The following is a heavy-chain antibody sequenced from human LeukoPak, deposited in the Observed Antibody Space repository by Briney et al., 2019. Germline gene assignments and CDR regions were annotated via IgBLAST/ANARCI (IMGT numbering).Heavy chain of an antibody. CDR1: GYTFTSYG. V-gene: IGHV1-18*01. CDR3: AREGAPMAPNAFDI. D-gene: IGHD3-16*01. Sequence: GASVKVSCKASGYTFTSYGISWVRQAPGQGLEWMGWISGYNGNTNYAQKLQGRVTMTTDTSTSTAYMELRSLRSDDTAVYYCAREGAPMAPNAFDIWGQGTMVTVSS. CDR2: ISGYNGNT. J-gene: IGHJ3*02.